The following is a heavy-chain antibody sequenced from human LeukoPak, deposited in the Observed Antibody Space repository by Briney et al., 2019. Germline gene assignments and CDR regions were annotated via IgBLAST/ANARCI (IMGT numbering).Heavy chain of an antibody. Sequence: ASETLSLTCTVSGGSISSYYWSWIRQPPGKGLEWIGYIYYSGSTNYNPSLKSRVTISVDTSKNQFSLKLSSVTAADPAVYYCARDLNRYYFDYWGQGTLVTVSS. CDR3: ARDLNRYYFDY. CDR1: GGSISSYY. CDR2: IYYSGST. V-gene: IGHV4-59*01. D-gene: IGHD3-9*01. J-gene: IGHJ4*02.